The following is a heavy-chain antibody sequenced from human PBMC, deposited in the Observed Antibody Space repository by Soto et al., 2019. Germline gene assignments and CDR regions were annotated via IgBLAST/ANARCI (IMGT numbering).Heavy chain of an antibody. CDR3: AKDASDGWPVSDH. Sequence: EVRLLESGGGLVQPGGSLRLSCAASGFTFSAFAMSWFRQAPGKGLEWVSGITNGGGTTTYADSVKGRFTISRDNSKNSLYLQMNSLRAEDTALYYCAKDASDGWPVSDHWGQGTQGTVSP. J-gene: IGHJ1*01. V-gene: IGHV3-23*01. CDR2: ITNGGGTT. CDR1: GFTFSAFA. D-gene: IGHD6-19*01.